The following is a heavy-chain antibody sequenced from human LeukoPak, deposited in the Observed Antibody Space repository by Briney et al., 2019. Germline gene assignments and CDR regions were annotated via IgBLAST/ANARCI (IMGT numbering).Heavy chain of an antibody. CDR3: ARALWSGPVYYGMDV. J-gene: IGHJ6*02. Sequence: GGSLRLSCAASGFTLSSYSMNWVRQAPGKGLEWISYIDSDTYGNTIYYPHTVKGRFTISRDNAKNSLYLQMDSLRDEDTAVYYCARALWSGPVYYGMDVWGQGTTVTVSS. CDR2: IDSDTYGNTI. CDR1: GFTLSSYS. V-gene: IGHV3-48*02. D-gene: IGHD3-10*01.